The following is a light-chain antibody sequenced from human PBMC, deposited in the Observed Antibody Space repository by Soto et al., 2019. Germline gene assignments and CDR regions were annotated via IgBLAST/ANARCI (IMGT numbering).Light chain of an antibody. V-gene: IGKV3-11*01. CDR1: QSVTTF. Sequence: EVVLTQSPATLSLSPGERATLSCRASQSVTTFLAWYQHKPGQPPRLLIYDASTRATGIPARFSGSGSGTDFTLTISSLEPDGFAVYYCQQRSNWPPLTFGGGTKVEIK. CDR2: DAS. CDR3: QQRSNWPPLT. J-gene: IGKJ4*01.